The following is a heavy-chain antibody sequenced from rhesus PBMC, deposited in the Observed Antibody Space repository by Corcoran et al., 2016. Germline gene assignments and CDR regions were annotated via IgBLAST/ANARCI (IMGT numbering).Heavy chain of an antibody. Sequence: QVQLQESGPGLVKPSETLSLTCAVSGGSTSRSNWWSWIRQPPGKGLEWIGYISYSGSSYYTPSFKSRVTISIDTSKNQFSLKLSSVTAADTAVYYCARDGSYSSWSFDYWGQGVLVTVSS. CDR3: ARDGSYSSWSFDY. D-gene: IGHD6-13*01. CDR2: ISYSGSS. V-gene: IGHV4-122*02. CDR1: GGSTSRSNW. J-gene: IGHJ4*01.